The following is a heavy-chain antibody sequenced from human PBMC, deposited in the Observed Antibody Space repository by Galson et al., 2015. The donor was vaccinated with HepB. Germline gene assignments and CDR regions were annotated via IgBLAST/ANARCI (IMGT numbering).Heavy chain of an antibody. J-gene: IGHJ4*02. V-gene: IGHV6-1*01. CDR1: GDSVTSNSAA. Sequence: CAISGDSVTSNSAAWDRNRQSPSRGLEWLGRTYYRSKWYNDYAVSVNRRITINPDTSKNQFSLQLNSVTPEDTAVYYGARERKRGYSYGLFDYWGQGTLVTVSS. D-gene: IGHD5-18*01. CDR3: ARERKRGYSYGLFDY. CDR2: TYYRSKWYN.